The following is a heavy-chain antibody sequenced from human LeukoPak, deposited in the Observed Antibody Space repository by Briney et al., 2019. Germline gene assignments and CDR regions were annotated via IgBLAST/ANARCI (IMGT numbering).Heavy chain of an antibody. Sequence: KPSETLSLTCTVSGGSISSYYWSWIRQPPGKGLEWIGYIYYSGSTNYNPSLKSRVTISVDTSKNQFSLKLSSVTAADTAVYYCARDSGPGYSYGFFYYYYYMDVWGKGTTVTVSS. V-gene: IGHV4-59*01. CDR2: IYYSGST. CDR3: ARDSGPGYSYGFFYYYYYMDV. CDR1: GGSISSYY. J-gene: IGHJ6*03. D-gene: IGHD5-18*01.